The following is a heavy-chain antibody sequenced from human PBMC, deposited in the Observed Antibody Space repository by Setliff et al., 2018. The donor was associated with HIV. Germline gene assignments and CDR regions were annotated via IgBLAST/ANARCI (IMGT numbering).Heavy chain of an antibody. V-gene: IGHV3-21*04. Sequence: GGSLRLSCSASGFLFNSYSLNWVRLVPGGGPEWVASISNSSRYYWVKARYGDSVRGRFTISGDYAKNSVYLQMNSLRVEDSAVYYCAREVLRGGDDAFGLWGRGTVVTVSS. D-gene: IGHD3-10*01. CDR3: AREVLRGGDDAFGL. CDR1: GFLFNSYS. CDR2: ISNSSRYY. J-gene: IGHJ3*01.